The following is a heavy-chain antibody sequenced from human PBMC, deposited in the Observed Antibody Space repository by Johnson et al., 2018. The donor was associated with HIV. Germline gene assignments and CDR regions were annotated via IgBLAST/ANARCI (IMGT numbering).Heavy chain of an antibody. CDR3: ARDPRSSSWYYYSNDAFDI. D-gene: IGHD6-13*01. CDR1: GFTFSYYA. V-gene: IGHV3-30-3*01. CDR2: ISYDGSNK. Sequence: QVQLVESGGGLVQPGGSLRLSCAASGFTFSYYAIFWVRQAPGKGLEWVAVISYDGSNKYYADSVKGRFTISRDNSKNTLYLQMNSLRAEDTAVYYCARDPRSSSWYYYSNDAFDIWGQGTMVTVSS. J-gene: IGHJ3*02.